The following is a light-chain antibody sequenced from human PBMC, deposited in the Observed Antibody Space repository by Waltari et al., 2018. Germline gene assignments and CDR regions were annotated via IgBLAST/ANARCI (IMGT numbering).Light chain of an antibody. Sequence: QSALTQPASVSGSPGQSITISGTGNSSDVGGHDFVSWYQQYPGKAPKLIIYGVSDRPSGVSNRFSGSKSGNTASLTISGLQTEDEADYYCSSYTSTSTPYNVFGSGTKVTVL. CDR1: SSDVGGHDF. CDR3: SSYTSTSTPYNV. V-gene: IGLV2-14*03. J-gene: IGLJ6*01. CDR2: GVS.